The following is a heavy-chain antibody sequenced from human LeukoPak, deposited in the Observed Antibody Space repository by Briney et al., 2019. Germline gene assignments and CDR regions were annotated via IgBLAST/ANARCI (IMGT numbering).Heavy chain of an antibody. CDR3: AKRKFYGGDY. V-gene: IGHV3-23*01. Sequence: GGSLRLSGGASGCTFSSHAMSWVRKAPGKGLEWVAVSSGRGDSTYYADSVKGRFTISRDNSKKTRYLQMTSLRAEDSAVYYCAKRKFYGGDYWGQGTLVTVSS. CDR1: GCTFSSHA. J-gene: IGHJ4*02. CDR2: SSGRGDST. D-gene: IGHD1-14*01.